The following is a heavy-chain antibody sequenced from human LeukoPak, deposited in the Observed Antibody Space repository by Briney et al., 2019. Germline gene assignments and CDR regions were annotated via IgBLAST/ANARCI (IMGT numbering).Heavy chain of an antibody. CDR1: GFTFSNYA. J-gene: IGHJ4*02. D-gene: IGHD3-10*01. V-gene: IGHV3-30-3*01. CDR3: ARGRRITMVRGAIDC. CDR2: ISYDGNNK. Sequence: PGRSLTLSCAASGFTFSNYAIHWVRQAPGKGLEWVAVISYDGNNKYYADSVKCRFTISRDNAKNSLYLQMNSLRAEDTAVYYCARGRRITMVRGAIDCWGQGTLVTVSS.